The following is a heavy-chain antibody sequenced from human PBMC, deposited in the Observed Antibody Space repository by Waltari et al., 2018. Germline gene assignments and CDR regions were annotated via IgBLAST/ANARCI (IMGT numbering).Heavy chain of an antibody. Sequence: EVQLLVSGGGMVQPGGSLRLSPAASGLNFGRYAMTWVRQAPGKGLEWVSTISGNGGETFYADSVLGRFTISRDNSKNKVFLQMDSLRAEDSALYFCAKGGHLSAFDVWGQGTMVTVSS. V-gene: IGHV3-23*01. CDR1: GLNFGRYA. J-gene: IGHJ3*01. CDR3: AKGGHLSAFDV. CDR2: ISGNGGET.